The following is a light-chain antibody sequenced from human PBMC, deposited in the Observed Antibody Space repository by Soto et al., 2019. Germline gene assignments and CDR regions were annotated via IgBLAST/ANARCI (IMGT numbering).Light chain of an antibody. CDR2: GAS. J-gene: IGKJ1*01. CDR1: QSVSGN. Sequence: EIVMTQSPATLSVSPGERATLSCRTSQSVSGNLAWHQQKPGQAPRLLISGASTRASGIPARFSGSGSGTDYTLTISSLQSEDFAVYYCLQYNNWPPWTFGQGTKVEIK. V-gene: IGKV3-15*01. CDR3: LQYNNWPPWT.